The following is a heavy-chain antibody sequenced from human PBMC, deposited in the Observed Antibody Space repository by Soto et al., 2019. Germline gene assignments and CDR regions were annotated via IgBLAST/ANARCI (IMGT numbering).Heavy chain of an antibody. V-gene: IGHV4-30-4*01. J-gene: IGHJ4*02. Sequence: PSETLSLTCTVSGCSISSYYWSWIRQPPGKGLEWIGYIYCSGSTYYNPSLKSRVTISVDTSKNQFSLKLSSVTAADTAVYYCAREDSSGYYYGAGYWGQGTLVTVSS. CDR1: GCSISSYY. CDR2: IYCSGST. D-gene: IGHD3-22*01. CDR3: AREDSSGYYYGAGY.